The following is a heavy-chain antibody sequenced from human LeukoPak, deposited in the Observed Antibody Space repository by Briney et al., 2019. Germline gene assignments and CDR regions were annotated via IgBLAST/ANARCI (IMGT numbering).Heavy chain of an antibody. J-gene: IGHJ3*02. CDR2: INPNSGGT. CDR3: ASTVLWFGELWLGDI. CDR1: GYTFTGYY. D-gene: IGHD3-10*01. Sequence: ASVKVSCKASGYTFTGYYMHWVRQAPGQGLEWMGWINPNSGGTNYAQKFQGRVTMTRDTSISTACMELSRLRSDDTAVYYCASTVLWFGELWLGDIWGQGTMVTVSS. V-gene: IGHV1-2*02.